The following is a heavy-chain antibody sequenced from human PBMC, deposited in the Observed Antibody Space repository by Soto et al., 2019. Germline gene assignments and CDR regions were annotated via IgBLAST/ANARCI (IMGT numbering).Heavy chain of an antibody. CDR3: AKEDGWELLPYYYGMDV. J-gene: IGHJ6*02. V-gene: IGHV3-23*01. Sequence: GGSLRLSCAASGFTFSSYAMSWVRQAPGKGLEWVSAISGSGGSTYYADSVKGRFTISRDNFKNTLYLQMNSLRAEDTAVYYCAKEDGWELLPYYYGMDVWGQGTTVTVSS. CDR2: ISGSGGST. D-gene: IGHD1-26*01. CDR1: GFTFSSYA.